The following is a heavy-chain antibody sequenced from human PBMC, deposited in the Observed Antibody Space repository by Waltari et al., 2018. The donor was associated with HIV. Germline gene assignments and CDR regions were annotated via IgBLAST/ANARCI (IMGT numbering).Heavy chain of an antibody. D-gene: IGHD6-13*01. CDR3: ARDLGESSSWFGGVIGH. CDR2: IYYSGLT. Sequence: QVQLQVSGPGLAKPSETLSLSGTVSGGSISSYYWSWIRQPPGKGPEWIGYIYYSGLTNYNPSLNSRVTISVDTSKNQFSLKLSSVTAADTAVYYCARDLGESSSWFGGVIGHWGQGILVTVSS. V-gene: IGHV4-59*01. CDR1: GGSISSYY. J-gene: IGHJ4*02.